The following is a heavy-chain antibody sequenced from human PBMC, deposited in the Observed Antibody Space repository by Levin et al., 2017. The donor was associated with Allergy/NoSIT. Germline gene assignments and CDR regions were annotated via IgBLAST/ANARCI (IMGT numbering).Heavy chain of an antibody. D-gene: IGHD2-21*02. V-gene: IGHV3-30-3*01. J-gene: IGHJ3*01. CDR2: MSYDGSFK. Sequence: GESLKISCAASGFTFSTYVMHWVRQAPGEGLEWVALMSYDGSFKYYADSVKGRFTISRDNPQNTLYLQMNSLRAEDTAVYYCAREGYGDHGAFDAWGQGTMVTVSS. CDR3: AREGYGDHGAFDA. CDR1: GFTFSTYV.